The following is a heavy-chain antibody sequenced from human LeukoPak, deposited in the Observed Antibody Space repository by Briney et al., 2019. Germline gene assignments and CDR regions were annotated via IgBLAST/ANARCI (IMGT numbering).Heavy chain of an antibody. CDR3: AINAIGWPQH. J-gene: IGHJ1*01. V-gene: IGHV1-3*04. CDR2: INTGNGNT. CDR1: GYTFTTDN. Sequence: ASVKVSCKASGYTFTTDNMHWVRQAPGQRLEWMGWINTGNGNTKYSQKFQGRVTITGDTSASTAYMELISLTSEDTAVYYCAINAIGWPQHWGEGTLVTVSS. D-gene: IGHD2-15*01.